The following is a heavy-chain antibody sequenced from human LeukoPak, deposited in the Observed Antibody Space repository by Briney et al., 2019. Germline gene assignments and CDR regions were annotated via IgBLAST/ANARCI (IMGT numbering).Heavy chain of an antibody. CDR3: ARADTVSTGPDF. CDR1: GFTVSSNY. V-gene: IGHV4-34*01. D-gene: IGHD1-1*01. Sequence: PRGSLRLSCAASGFTVSSNYMSWVRQPPGKGLEWIGEINHSGSTNYNPSLKSRVTISVDTSKNQFSLKLSSVTASDTAVYYCARADTVSTGPDFWGQGTLITVSS. J-gene: IGHJ4*02. CDR2: INHSGST.